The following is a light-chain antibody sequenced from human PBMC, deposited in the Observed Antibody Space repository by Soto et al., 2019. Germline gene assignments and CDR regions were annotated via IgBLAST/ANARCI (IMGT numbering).Light chain of an antibody. V-gene: IGLV2-23*01. CDR2: KGT. CDR3: CSSAPESTYV. Sequence: QSMLAPPASVSGSPGQSTTISCTGTSDDVGAYSSVSWYQQLPHKAPQVILYKGTQRPSGVSSRFSGSTSGNAASLTISGLQADDEADYFCCSSAPESTYVFGTGTKVTVL. J-gene: IGLJ1*01. CDR1: SDDVGAYSS.